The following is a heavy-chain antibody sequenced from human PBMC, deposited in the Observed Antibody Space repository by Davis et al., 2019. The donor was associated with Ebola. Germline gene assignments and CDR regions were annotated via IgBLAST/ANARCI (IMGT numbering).Heavy chain of an antibody. V-gene: IGHV3-23*01. D-gene: IGHD2-21*01. CDR1: GFTFSSYA. CDR2: ISGSGGST. J-gene: IGHJ4*02. CDR3: AKDREHIVVVIAIYYFDY. Sequence: GESLKISCAASGFTFSSYAMSWVRQAPGKGLEWVSAISGSGGSTYYADSVKGRFTISRDNSKHTLYLQMNSLRAEDTAVYYCAKDREHIVVVIAIYYFDYWGQGTLVTVSS.